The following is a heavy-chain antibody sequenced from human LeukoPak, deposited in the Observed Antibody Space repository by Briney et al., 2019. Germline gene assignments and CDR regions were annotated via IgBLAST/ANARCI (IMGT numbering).Heavy chain of an antibody. CDR1: EFTFSNYW. Sequence: GGSLRLSCEASEFTFSNYWMSWVRQAPGKGLEWVSAISGSGGSTYYADSVKGRFTISRDNSKNTLYLQMNSLRAEDTAVYYCAKVPTRITIFGVVASYMDVWGKGTTVTVSS. CDR3: AKVPTRITIFGVVASYMDV. D-gene: IGHD3-3*01. CDR2: ISGSGGST. J-gene: IGHJ6*03. V-gene: IGHV3-23*01.